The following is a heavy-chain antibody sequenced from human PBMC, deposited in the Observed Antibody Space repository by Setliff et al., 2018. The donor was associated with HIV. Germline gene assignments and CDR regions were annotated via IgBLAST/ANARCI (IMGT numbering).Heavy chain of an antibody. CDR1: GFTFSSSW. CDR2: IKQDGSQK. Sequence: GSLRLSCAASGFTFSSSWMNWVRQAPGKGLEWVANIKQDGSQKYYVDSLKGRFTISRDTDKNTLYPQVSSLRAEATAVYYCASLLPVDYWGQGTLVTVSS. J-gene: IGHJ4*02. CDR3: ASLLPVDY. D-gene: IGHD2-15*01. V-gene: IGHV3-7*03.